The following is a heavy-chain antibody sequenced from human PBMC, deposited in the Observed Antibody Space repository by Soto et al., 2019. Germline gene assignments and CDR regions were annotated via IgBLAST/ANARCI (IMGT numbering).Heavy chain of an antibody. D-gene: IGHD6-13*01. CDR3: APRHPSAVGTDRYCFGS. CDR2: IYWHDEK. CDR1: GFALSTRGVG. V-gene: IGHV2-5*01. Sequence: QITLKESVPTLGKPTQTLTLTCTCSGFALSTRGVGVGGIRQPPGKALEWLALIYWHDEKRYNPSLKSRLTITKDTSKNQVVLTMTNVDPVDTGTYYWAPRHPSAVGTDRYCFGSWGQGSLVTVSS. J-gene: IGHJ5*01.